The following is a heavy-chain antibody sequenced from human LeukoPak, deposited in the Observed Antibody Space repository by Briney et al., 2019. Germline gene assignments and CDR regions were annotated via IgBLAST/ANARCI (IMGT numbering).Heavy chain of an antibody. CDR1: GFTFSSYS. CDR3: VGSGYYFGYFDY. CDR2: ISSSSSYI. V-gene: IGHV3-21*01. J-gene: IGHJ4*02. Sequence: PGGSLRLSCAASGFTFSSYSMTWVRQAPGKGLEWVSSISSSSSYIYYADSVKGRFTISRDNAKNSLYLQMNSLRAEDTAVYYCVGSGYYFGYFDYWGQGTLVTVSS. D-gene: IGHD3-22*01.